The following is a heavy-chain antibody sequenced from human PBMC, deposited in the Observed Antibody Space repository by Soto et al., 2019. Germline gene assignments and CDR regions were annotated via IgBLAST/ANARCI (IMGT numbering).Heavy chain of an antibody. CDR2: ISESGYT. Sequence: EVQMLESGGGLVQPGGSLRLSCVVSGFTFSTYAMSWVRQAPGKGLEWVSSISESGYTSYADSVKGRFTISRDNSKNTLSLQMNSLRADDTAVYYCAKDIVLYHDAFDMWGQGTMVTVSS. D-gene: IGHD3-16*02. J-gene: IGHJ3*02. CDR3: AKDIVLYHDAFDM. CDR1: GFTFSTYA. V-gene: IGHV3-23*01.